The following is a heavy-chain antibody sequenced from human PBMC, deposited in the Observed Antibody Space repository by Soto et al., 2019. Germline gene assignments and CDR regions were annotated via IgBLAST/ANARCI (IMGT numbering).Heavy chain of an antibody. CDR2: ISWNSGNI. CDR1: GFSFDDYA. V-gene: IGHV3-9*01. J-gene: IGHJ3*02. CDR3: VKDKLNAVFVGAFHI. Sequence: EVQLVEFGGGLILPGMSLRLSCAASGFSFDDYAMHWVRQAPGKGLEWVSGISWNSGNIGYADSVKGRFTISRDNAKDSLYLQMNSLRVEDTGVYYCVKDKLNAVFVGAFHIWGQGTMVTVSS. D-gene: IGHD2-8*01.